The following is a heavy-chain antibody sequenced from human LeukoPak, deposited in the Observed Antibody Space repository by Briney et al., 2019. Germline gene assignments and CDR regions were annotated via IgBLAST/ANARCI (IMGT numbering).Heavy chain of an antibody. D-gene: IGHD3-10*01. CDR1: GYSFTSHY. V-gene: IGHV1-46*01. J-gene: IGHJ4*02. CDR2: INPTGSST. CDR3: AGTEGYYGSGRFDY. Sequence: ASVKVSCKASGYSFTSHYMHWVRQAPGQGLEWLGLINPTGSSTLYAQKFQGRVTMTRDMSTTTDYMELSSLRSDDTAVYYCAGTEGYYGSGRFDYWGQGTLVTVSS.